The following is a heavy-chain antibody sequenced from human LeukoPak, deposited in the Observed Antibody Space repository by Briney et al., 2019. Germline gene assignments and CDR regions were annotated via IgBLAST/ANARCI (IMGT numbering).Heavy chain of an antibody. CDR3: VRAVHHLFYSDSSGYYGDAFDV. V-gene: IGHV3-53*01. J-gene: IGHJ3*01. Sequence: GTLSLTCAVYGGSFSDYYMSWVRQAPGKGLEWVSVIYSGGTIRYADSVKGRFTISRDNSRDTLHLQMNSLRVDDTAVYYCVRAVHHLFYSDSSGYYGDAFDVWGQGTAVTVSS. D-gene: IGHD3-22*01. CDR1: GGSFSDYY. CDR2: IYSGGTI.